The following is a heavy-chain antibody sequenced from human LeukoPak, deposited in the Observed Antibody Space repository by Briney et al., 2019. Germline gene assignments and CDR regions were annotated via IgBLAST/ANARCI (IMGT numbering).Heavy chain of an antibody. J-gene: IGHJ4*02. Sequence: GGSLRLSCAASGFSFRTYAMTWVRQAPGKGLEWVTSIRGSGATTYNADPLKGRFTISRDNSKNTLYPQMNSLRAEDTAVYYCVKESTSSGYYYAPDYWGQGTLVTVS. CDR2: IRGSGATT. CDR1: GFSFRTYA. V-gene: IGHV3-23*01. D-gene: IGHD3-22*01. CDR3: VKESTSSGYYYAPDY.